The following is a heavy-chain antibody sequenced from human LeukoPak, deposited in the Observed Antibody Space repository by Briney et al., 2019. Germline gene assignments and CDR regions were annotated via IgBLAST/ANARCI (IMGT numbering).Heavy chain of an antibody. V-gene: IGHV3-9*03. CDR2: ISWNSGSI. D-gene: IGHD5-12*01. CDR1: GFTFDDYA. CDR3: AKSGGYELAEYSQH. J-gene: IGHJ1*01. Sequence: SGRSLRLSCAASGFTFDDYAMHWVRQAPGKGLEWVSGISWNSGSIGYADSVKGRFTNSRDNAKNSLYLQMNSLRAEDMALYYCAKSGGYELAEYSQHWGQGTLVTVSS.